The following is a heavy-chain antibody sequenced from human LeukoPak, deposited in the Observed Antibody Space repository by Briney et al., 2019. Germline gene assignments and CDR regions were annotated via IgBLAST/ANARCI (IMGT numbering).Heavy chain of an antibody. Sequence: GGSLRLSCSASGFTFSDYMMGWVRQAPGKGLEWLANIKYDGSEKYLVDSVKGRFIISRDNSKNSLYLQMNSLRAEDTAVFYCARDQYDTWSRRGNFDSWGQGTLVIVSS. V-gene: IGHV3-7*03. D-gene: IGHD3-3*01. CDR3: ARDQYDTWSRRGNFDS. CDR2: IKYDGSEK. CDR1: GFTFSDYM. J-gene: IGHJ4*02.